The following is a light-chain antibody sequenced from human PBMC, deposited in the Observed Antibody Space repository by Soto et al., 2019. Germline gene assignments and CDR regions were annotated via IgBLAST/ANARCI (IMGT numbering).Light chain of an antibody. CDR3: QQYGSSPPIT. V-gene: IGKV3-20*01. Sequence: DIVLTQSPGTLSLSPGERATLSCRASRSVSSNSLAWYQQKPGQAPRLLIFGASNRATGIPDRFSGSGSGTDFTLTISRLEPEDFAVYYCQQYGSSPPITFGQGTRLEIK. CDR1: RSVSSNS. J-gene: IGKJ5*01. CDR2: GAS.